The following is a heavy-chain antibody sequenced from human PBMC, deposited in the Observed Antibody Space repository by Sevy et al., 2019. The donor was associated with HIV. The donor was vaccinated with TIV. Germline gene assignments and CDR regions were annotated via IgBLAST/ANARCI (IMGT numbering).Heavy chain of an antibody. CDR1: GLTFSSYA. CDR2: ISYDGSNK. D-gene: IGHD6-13*01. CDR3: AREETAAYYYYYGMDV. Sequence: GGSLRLSCAASGLTFSSYAMHWVRQAPGKGLEWVAVISYDGSNKYYADSVKGRFTISRDNSKNTLYLQMNSLRAEDTAVYYCAREETAAYYYYYGMDVWGQGTTVTVSS. J-gene: IGHJ6*02. V-gene: IGHV3-30-3*01.